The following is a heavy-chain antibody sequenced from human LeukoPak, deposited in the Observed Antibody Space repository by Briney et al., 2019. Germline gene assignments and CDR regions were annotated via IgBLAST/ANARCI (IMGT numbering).Heavy chain of an antibody. CDR2: IYYSGST. CDR3: ARQVTVEMATIIRFDP. CDR1: GGSISSSSYY. D-gene: IGHD5-24*01. J-gene: IGHJ5*02. V-gene: IGHV4-39*01. Sequence: PSETLSLTCTVSGGSISSSSYYWGWIRQPPGKGLEWIGSIYYSGSTYYNPSLKSRVTISVDTSRNQFSLKLSSVTAADTAVYYCARQVTVEMATIIRFDPWGQGTLVTVSS.